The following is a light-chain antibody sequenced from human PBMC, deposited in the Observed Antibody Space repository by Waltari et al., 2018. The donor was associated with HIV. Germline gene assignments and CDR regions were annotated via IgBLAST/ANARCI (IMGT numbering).Light chain of an antibody. V-gene: IGLV2-14*01. Sequence: QSALTQPASVSGSPGQSITISCPGTSSDVGDYKYVSWYQQHPGKAPKLMIYEVSHRPSGVSNRFSGSKSGNTASLTISGLQAEDEADYYCSSYTTSSTLGMFGGGTKLTVL. CDR1: SSDVGDYKY. CDR2: EVS. J-gene: IGLJ3*02. CDR3: SSYTTSSTLGM.